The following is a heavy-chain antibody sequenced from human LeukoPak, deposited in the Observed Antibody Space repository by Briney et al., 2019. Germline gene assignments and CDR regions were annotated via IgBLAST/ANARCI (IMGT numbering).Heavy chain of an antibody. V-gene: IGHV3-66*02. CDR3: ARDCSGGSCFFDY. D-gene: IGHD2-15*01. J-gene: IGHJ4*02. CDR1: GFTVSSHY. CDR2: IYSGGTT. Sequence: GGSLRLSCAASGFTVSSHYMSWVRQAPGKGLEWVSIIYSGGTTYYADSVKGRFTISRDNSKNTLYFQMHSLRAEDTAVYYCARDCSGGSCFFDYWGQGTLVTVSS.